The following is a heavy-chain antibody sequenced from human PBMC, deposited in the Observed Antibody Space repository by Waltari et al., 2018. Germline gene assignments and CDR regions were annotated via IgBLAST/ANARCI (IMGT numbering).Heavy chain of an antibody. V-gene: IGHV4-39*01. CDR2: DYHNGNA. J-gene: IGHJ4*02. D-gene: IGHD3-10*01. CDR1: GGSISSRIYY. Sequence: QLQLQESGPGLVKPSETLSLTCTVSGGSISSRIYYWGWIRQPPGTGLGWIGRDYHNGNAYYNQSLKSRVTILVDMSKTQFSLELSSVTAADTAVYYCASHGGQGSGSQSDYWGQGSLVTVSS. CDR3: ASHGGQGSGSQSDY.